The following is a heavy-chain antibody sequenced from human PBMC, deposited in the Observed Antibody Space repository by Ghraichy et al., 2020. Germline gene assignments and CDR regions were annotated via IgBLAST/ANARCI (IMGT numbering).Heavy chain of an antibody. CDR2: IKTKTDSGTT. J-gene: IGHJ4*02. D-gene: IGHD3-3*01. Sequence: GESLNISCAASGFTFSNAWMNWVRQAPGKGLEWVGRIKTKTDSGTTDYAAPVKGRFIMSRDDSKNTLYLQMNSLKTEDTAVYYCTTDPSPWGSGYYIGGPYWGQGTLVTVSS. V-gene: IGHV3-15*01. CDR3: TTDPSPWGSGYYIGGPY. CDR1: GFTFSNAW.